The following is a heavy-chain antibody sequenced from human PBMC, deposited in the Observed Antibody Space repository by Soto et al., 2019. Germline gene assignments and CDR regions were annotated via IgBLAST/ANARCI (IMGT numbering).Heavy chain of an antibody. CDR1: GFTFSSYG. CDR3: AKDWDCSGGSCYSHIDY. CDR2: ISYDGSNK. Sequence: QVQLVESGGGVVQPGRSLRLSCAASGFTFSSYGMHWVRQAPGKGLEWVAVISYDGSNKYYADSVKGRFTISRDNSKNTLYLQMNSLRAEDTAVYYCAKDWDCSGGSCYSHIDYWGQGTLVTVSS. V-gene: IGHV3-30*18. J-gene: IGHJ4*02. D-gene: IGHD2-15*01.